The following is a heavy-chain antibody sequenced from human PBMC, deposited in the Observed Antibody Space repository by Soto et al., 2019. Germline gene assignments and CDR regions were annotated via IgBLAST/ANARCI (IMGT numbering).Heavy chain of an antibody. D-gene: IGHD6-6*01. V-gene: IGHV4-39*01. Sequence: SETLSLTCSVSGVSMTSSSYYWGWIRQSPGRGLEWLGSINYRGYTDYNTALRSRLTISVDTSKSQISLRLSSVTASDTSVYYCARHPIMTPLEARPWKFDSCGQGILVTVSS. J-gene: IGHJ4*02. CDR2: INYRGYT. CDR3: ARHPIMTPLEARPWKFDS. CDR1: GVSMTSSSYY.